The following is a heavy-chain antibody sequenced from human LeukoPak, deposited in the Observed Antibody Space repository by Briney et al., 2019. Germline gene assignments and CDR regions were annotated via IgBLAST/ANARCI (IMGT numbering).Heavy chain of an antibody. V-gene: IGHV4-30-4*01. CDR3: ARGATMIVAYPNWFDP. J-gene: IGHJ5*02. D-gene: IGHD3-22*01. CDR1: GGSISSGDYY. Sequence: SQTLSLTCTVSGGSISSGDYYWSWIRQPPGKGLEWIGYIYYSGSTYYDPSLKSRVTISVDTSKNQFSLKLSSVTAADTAVYYCARGATMIVAYPNWFDPWGQGTLVTVSS. CDR2: IYYSGST.